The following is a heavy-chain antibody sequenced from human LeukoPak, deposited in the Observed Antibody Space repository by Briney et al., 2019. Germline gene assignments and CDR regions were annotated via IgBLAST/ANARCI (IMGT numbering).Heavy chain of an antibody. CDR3: ARAVYCGGDCYSGAFDM. Sequence: SETLSLTCTVSGGSISSYYWSCIRQPPGKGLEWIGYIYYSGSTNYNPSLKSRVTISVDTSKNQFSLKLSSVTAADTAVYYCARAVYCGGDCYSGAFDMWGQGTMVTVSS. CDR2: IYYSGST. J-gene: IGHJ3*02. D-gene: IGHD2-21*02. CDR1: GGSISSYY. V-gene: IGHV4-59*01.